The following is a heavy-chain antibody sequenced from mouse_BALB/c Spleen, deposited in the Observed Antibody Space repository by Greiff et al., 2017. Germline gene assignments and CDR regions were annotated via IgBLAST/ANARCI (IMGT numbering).Heavy chain of an antibody. Sequence: QVQLKESGAELVKPGASVKLSCKASGYTFTSYYMYWVKQRPGQGLEWIGEINPSNGGTNFNEKFKSKATLTVDKSSSTAYMQLSSLTSEDSAVYYCARDGYYPFDYWGQGTTLTVSS. V-gene: IGHV1S81*02. CDR2: INPSNGGT. J-gene: IGHJ2*01. CDR3: ARDGYYPFDY. D-gene: IGHD2-12*01. CDR1: GYTFTSYY.